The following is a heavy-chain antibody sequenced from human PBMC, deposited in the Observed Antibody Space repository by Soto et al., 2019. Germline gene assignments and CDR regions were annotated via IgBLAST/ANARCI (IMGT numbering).Heavy chain of an antibody. CDR1: GGSISSSSYY. D-gene: IGHD3-9*01. J-gene: IGHJ6*03. Sequence: SETLSLTCTVSGGSISSSSYYWGWIRQPPGKGLEWIGSIYYSGSTYYNPSLKSRVTISVDTSKNQFSLELTSVTAADTAVYYCARQRRTHYDILTGYYYYYYMDVWGKGTTVTVSS. V-gene: IGHV4-39*01. CDR2: IYYSGST. CDR3: ARQRRTHYDILTGYYYYYYMDV.